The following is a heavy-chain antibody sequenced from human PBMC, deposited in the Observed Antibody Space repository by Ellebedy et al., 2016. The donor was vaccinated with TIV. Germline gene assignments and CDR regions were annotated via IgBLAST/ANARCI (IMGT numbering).Heavy chain of an antibody. V-gene: IGHV1-3*01. CDR1: GFTFSLFA. CDR2: INAGSGET. CDR3: ARVTALRCGEELRY. J-gene: IGHJ4*02. Sequence: ASVKVSXXGSGFTFSLFAIHWVRQAPGQSLEWMGEINAGSGETKYSQKFQGRVTITMDTSASTVYMELSSLRSEDTAVYYCARVTALRCGEELRYWGQGTLVSVSS. D-gene: IGHD3-10*01.